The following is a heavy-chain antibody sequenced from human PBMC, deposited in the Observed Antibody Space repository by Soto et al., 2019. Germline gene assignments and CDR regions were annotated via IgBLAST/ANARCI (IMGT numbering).Heavy chain of an antibody. D-gene: IGHD6-19*01. V-gene: IGHV4-59*01. J-gene: IGHJ4*02. CDR3: ARRAGIKIDY. Sequence: SETLSLTCTFSGGSISSYYWSLIRQPPGKGLEWIGYIYYSGSTNYNPSLKSRVTISVDTSRNQFSLKLSSVTAADTAVYYCARRAGIKIDYWGQGTLVTVSS. CDR2: IYYSGST. CDR1: GGSISSYY.